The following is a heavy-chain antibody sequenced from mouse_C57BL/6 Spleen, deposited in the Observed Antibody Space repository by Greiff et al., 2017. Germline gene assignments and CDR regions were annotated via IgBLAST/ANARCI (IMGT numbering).Heavy chain of an antibody. V-gene: IGHV1-80*01. CDR1: GYAFSSYW. J-gene: IGHJ4*01. Sequence: VKLVESGAELVKPGASVKISCKASGYAFSSYWMNWVKQRPGKGLEWIGQIYPGDGDTNYNGKFKGKATLTADKSSSTAYMQLSSLTSEDSAVYFCARIDYGYAMDYCGQGTSVTVSS. CDR2: IYPGDGDT. D-gene: IGHD1-1*01. CDR3: ARIDYGYAMDY.